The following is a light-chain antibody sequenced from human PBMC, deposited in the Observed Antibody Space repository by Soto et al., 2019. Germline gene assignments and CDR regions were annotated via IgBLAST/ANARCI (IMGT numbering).Light chain of an antibody. J-gene: IGKJ1*01. CDR3: PQGYSNTWT. CDR2: DAS. Sequence: DIQITQSPSSLSASVGDRVTIACRASQSISTYLNWYQQKPGKAPKLLIYDASSLESGVPSRFSGSGAGTNFTLSLNSLQPEDFATDYCPQGYSNTWTFGQGTKVDIK. V-gene: IGKV1-39*01. CDR1: QSISTY.